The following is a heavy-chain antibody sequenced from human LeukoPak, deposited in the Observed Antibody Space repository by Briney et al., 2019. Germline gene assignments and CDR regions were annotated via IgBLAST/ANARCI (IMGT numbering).Heavy chain of an antibody. J-gene: IGHJ4*02. CDR1: GGSIRSGSYY. D-gene: IGHD3-3*01. CDR2: FYTSGST. Sequence: PSQTLSLTCTVSGGSIRSGSYYWSWIRQPAGKGLEWIGHFYTSGSTNYNPSLKSRVTISIDSSKNQFSLKLTSVTAADTAVYYCARDPDRDDFWSGPGYWGQGTLVTVSS. CDR3: ARDPDRDDFWSGPGY. V-gene: IGHV4-61*09.